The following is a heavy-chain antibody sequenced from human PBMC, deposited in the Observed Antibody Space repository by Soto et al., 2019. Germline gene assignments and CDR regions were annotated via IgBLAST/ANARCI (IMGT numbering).Heavy chain of an antibody. CDR3: ARDPGNYDFWSGPQGFDP. D-gene: IGHD3-3*01. J-gene: IGHJ5*02. V-gene: IGHV4-31*03. CDR1: GGSISSGGYY. CDR2: IYYSGST. Sequence: SETLSLTCTVSGGSISSGGYYWSWIRQHPGKGLEWIGYIYYSGSTYYNPSLKSRVTISVDTSKNQFSLKLSSVTAADTAVYYCARDPGNYDFWSGPQGFDPWRQATLVTVSS.